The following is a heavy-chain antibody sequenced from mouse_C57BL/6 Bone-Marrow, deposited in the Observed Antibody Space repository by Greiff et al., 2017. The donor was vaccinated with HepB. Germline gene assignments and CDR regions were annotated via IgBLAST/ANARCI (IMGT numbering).Heavy chain of an antibody. CDR3: ARRGVLGNFDY. Sequence: EVQLQESGPGLVKPSQSLSLTCSVTGYSITSGYYWNWIRQFPGNKLEWMGYISYDGSNNYNPSLQNRIATTRDTSKNQFFLKLNSVTTEDTATYYCARRGVLGNFDYWGQGTTLTVSS. CDR1: GYSITSGYY. V-gene: IGHV3-6*01. CDR2: ISYDGSN. D-gene: IGHD4-1*01. J-gene: IGHJ2*01.